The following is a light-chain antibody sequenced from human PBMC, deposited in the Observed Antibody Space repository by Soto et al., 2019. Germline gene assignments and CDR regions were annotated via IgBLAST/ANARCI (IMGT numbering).Light chain of an antibody. CDR2: GAS. J-gene: IGKJ1*01. V-gene: IGKV3-20*01. CDR3: QQYGRSPWT. Sequence: EIVLTQSPGTLSLCPGERATLSCRASQSVSNNYLAWYQQEPGQAPRLLIYGASSRATGIPDRFSGSGSATDFTLTINRLEPEDFAVYYCQQYGRSPWTFGQGTKVDIK. CDR1: QSVSNNY.